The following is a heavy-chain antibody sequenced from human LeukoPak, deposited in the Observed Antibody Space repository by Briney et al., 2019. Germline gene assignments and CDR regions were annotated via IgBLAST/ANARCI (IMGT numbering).Heavy chain of an antibody. D-gene: IGHD1-26*01. Sequence: ASVNVSCKVSGYTLTELSMHWVRQAPGKGLEWMGGFDPEDGETIYAQKFQGRVTMTEDTSTDTAYMELSSLRSEDTAVYYCATVVGATGNWFDPWGQGTLVTVSS. J-gene: IGHJ5*02. CDR2: FDPEDGET. V-gene: IGHV1-24*01. CDR3: ATVVGATGNWFDP. CDR1: GYTLTELS.